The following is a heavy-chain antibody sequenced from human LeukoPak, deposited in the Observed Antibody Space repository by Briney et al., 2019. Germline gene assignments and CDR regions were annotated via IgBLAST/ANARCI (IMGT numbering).Heavy chain of an antibody. CDR2: IYYSGNT. V-gene: IGHV4-59*01. CDR1: GGSISSYY. Sequence: SETLSLTRSVSGGSISSYYWNWIRQSPGKGLEWIGYIYYSGNTYYNPSLKSRVTISIDTSKNRFSLRLTSVTAADTAVYYCAGDTYGSDYWGQGTLVTVSS. J-gene: IGHJ4*02. D-gene: IGHD3-10*01. CDR3: AGDTYGSDY.